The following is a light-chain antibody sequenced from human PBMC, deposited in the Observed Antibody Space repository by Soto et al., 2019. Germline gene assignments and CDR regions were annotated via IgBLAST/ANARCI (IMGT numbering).Light chain of an antibody. J-gene: IGKJ2*01. V-gene: IGKV3-15*01. Sequence: EIVMTQSPATLSVSPGERVTLSCRARQAISDNLAWFQQKSGQAPRLLIHGAFKRATGVPDRFSGSGSGTEFTLTISSLQSEDSAVYYCQQYHNWPPQYTFGQGPKLQIK. CDR3: QQYHNWPPQYT. CDR2: GAF. CDR1: QAISDN.